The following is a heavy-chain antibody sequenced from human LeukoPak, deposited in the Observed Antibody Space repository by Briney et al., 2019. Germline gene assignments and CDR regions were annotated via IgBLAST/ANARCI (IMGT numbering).Heavy chain of an antibody. J-gene: IGHJ4*02. CDR2: IRYDGSNK. V-gene: IGHV3-30*02. D-gene: IGHD6-25*01. CDR3: AKGQAGYFDY. Sequence: SGGSLRLSCAASGFTFSSYGMHRVRQAPGKGLEWVAFIRYDGSNKYYADSVKGRFTISRDNSKNTLYLQMNSLRAEDTAVYYCAKGQAGYFDYWGQGTLVTVSS. CDR1: GFTFSSYG.